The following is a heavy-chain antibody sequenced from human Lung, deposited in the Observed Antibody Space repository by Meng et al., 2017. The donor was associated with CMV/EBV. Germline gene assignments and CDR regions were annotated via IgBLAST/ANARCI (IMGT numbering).Heavy chain of an antibody. J-gene: IGHJ3*02. CDR1: GGSISSSSYY. Sequence: GSLRLXCTVSGGSISSSSYYWGWIRQPPGKGLEWIGSIYYSGSTYYNPSLKSRVNISVDTSKNQFSLKLSSVTAADTAVYYCAKENYDSSGDDAFDICGQGPLVTFSS. D-gene: IGHD3-22*01. CDR2: IYYSGST. CDR3: AKENYDSSGDDAFDI. V-gene: IGHV4-39*07.